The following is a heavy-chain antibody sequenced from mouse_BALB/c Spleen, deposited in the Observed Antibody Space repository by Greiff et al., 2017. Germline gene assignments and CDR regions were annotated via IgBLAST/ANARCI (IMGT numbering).Heavy chain of an antibody. V-gene: IGHV5-17*02. D-gene: IGHD1-2*01. CDR1: GFTFSSFG. CDR3: ARNYGYGFDY. J-gene: IGHJ3*01. CDR2: ISSGSSTI. Sequence: EVHLVESGGGLVQPGGSRKLSCAASGFTFSSFGMHWVRQAPEKGLEWVAYISSGSSTIYYADTVKGRFTISRDNPKNTLFLQMTSLRSEDTAMYYCARNYGYGFDYWGQGTLVTVSA.